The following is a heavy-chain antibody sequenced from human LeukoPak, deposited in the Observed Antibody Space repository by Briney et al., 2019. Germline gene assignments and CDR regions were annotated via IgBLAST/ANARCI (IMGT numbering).Heavy chain of an antibody. CDR2: IYYSGST. V-gene: IGHV4-39*07. Sequence: PSETLSLTCTVSGGSISSSSYYWGWIRQPPGKGLEWIGSIYYSGSTYYNPSFKSRVTISVDTSKNQFSLKLSSVTAADTAVYYCARDLLAARPGRRDYWGQGTLVTVSS. CDR3: ARDLLAARPGRRDY. J-gene: IGHJ4*02. D-gene: IGHD6-6*01. CDR1: GGSISSSSYY.